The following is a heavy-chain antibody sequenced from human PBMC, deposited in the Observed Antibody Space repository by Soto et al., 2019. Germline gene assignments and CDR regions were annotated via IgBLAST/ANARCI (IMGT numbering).Heavy chain of an antibody. V-gene: IGHV1-3*01. CDR1: GYTFTSYA. CDR3: ARGWDGSGWYDY. D-gene: IGHD6-19*01. J-gene: IGHJ4*02. Sequence: GASVKVSCKASGYTFTSYAMHWVRQAPGQRLEWMGWINAGNGNTKYSQKFQGRVTITRDTSASTAYMELSSPRSEDTAVYYCARGWDGSGWYDYWGQGTLVTVSS. CDR2: INAGNGNT.